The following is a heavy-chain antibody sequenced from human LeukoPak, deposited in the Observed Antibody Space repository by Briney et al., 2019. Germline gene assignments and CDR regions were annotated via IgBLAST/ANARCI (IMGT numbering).Heavy chain of an antibody. CDR3: ARDMGPLGYCSGGSCYANAFDI. J-gene: IGHJ3*02. Sequence: GRSLRLSCAASGFTFSSYGMHWVRQAPGKGLEWVAVIWYDGSNKYYADSVKGRLTNSRDNSKNTLYLQMNSLRAEDTAVYYCARDMGPLGYCSGGSCYANAFDIWGQGTMVTVSS. CDR2: IWYDGSNK. CDR1: GFTFSSYG. V-gene: IGHV3-33*01. D-gene: IGHD2-15*01.